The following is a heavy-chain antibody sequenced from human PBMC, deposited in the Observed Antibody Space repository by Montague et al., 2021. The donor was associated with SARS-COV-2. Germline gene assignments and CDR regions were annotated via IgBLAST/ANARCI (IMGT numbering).Heavy chain of an antibody. D-gene: IGHD6-19*01. Sequence: SLRLSCAASGFAFNNFAMSWVRQAPGKGLEWVSSIFGSAAGTYYGDSAKGRFTISRDNSKNTLYLQMNSLRAEDTAKYYCAKQPGAGAVVYWYFDLWGRGTVVSVSS. CDR3: AKQPGAGAVVYWYFDL. J-gene: IGHJ2*01. V-gene: IGHV3-23*01. CDR1: GFAFNNFA. CDR2: IFGSAAGT.